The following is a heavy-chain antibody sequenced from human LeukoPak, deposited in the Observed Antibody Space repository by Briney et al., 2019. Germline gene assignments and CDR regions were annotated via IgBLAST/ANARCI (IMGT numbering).Heavy chain of an antibody. CDR2: IKSKADGETI. CDR3: STLTSRGLSDS. CDR1: GFTFTNAW. V-gene: IGHV3-15*07. D-gene: IGHD1-20*01. J-gene: IGHJ4*02. Sequence: GGSLRLSCAASGFTFTNAWMNWVRQAPGKGLEWVGRIKSKADGETIDYAAPVKGRFTFSRDDSKNMLYLQMNSLKSEDTAVYYYSTLTSRGLSDSWGQGTLVTVSS.